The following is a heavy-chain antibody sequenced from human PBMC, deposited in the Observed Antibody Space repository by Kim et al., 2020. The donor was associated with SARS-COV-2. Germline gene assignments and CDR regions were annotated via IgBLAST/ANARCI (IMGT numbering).Heavy chain of an antibody. CDR3: ASIAD. CDR2: SSSGSTI. J-gene: IGHJ4*02. V-gene: IGHV3-48*03. Sequence: SSSGSTIYYADAVKGRFTISRDNAKNSLYLQMNSLRAEDTAVYYCASIADWGQGTLVTVSS.